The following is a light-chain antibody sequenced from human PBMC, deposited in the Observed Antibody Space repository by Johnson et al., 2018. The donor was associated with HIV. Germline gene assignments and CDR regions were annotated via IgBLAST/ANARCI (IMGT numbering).Light chain of an antibody. CDR3: GTWDSSLSAYV. Sequence: QSVLTQPPSVSAAPGQKVTISCSGSSSNIGNNYVSWYQQVPGTAPKLLIYDNNKRPSGIPDRFSGSKSGTSATLGITGLQTGDEAVYYCGTWDSSLSAYVFGTGTNVTGL. CDR2: DNN. V-gene: IGLV1-51*01. J-gene: IGLJ1*01. CDR1: SSNIGNNY.